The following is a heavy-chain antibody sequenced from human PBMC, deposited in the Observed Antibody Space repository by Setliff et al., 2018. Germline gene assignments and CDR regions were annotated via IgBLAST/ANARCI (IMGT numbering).Heavy chain of an antibody. CDR2: IYYSGNT. D-gene: IGHD6-19*01. CDR1: VYSISRDCH. Sequence: SETLSLTCAVSVYSISRDCHWGWIRQPPGKGLEWIGSIYYSGNTYYNACLKGRVTISGDTSKNQFSLKLTAVTAADTAIYYCARHRAVAGAYYFDFWGQGTLVTVSS. CDR3: ARHRAVAGAYYFDF. V-gene: IGHV4-38-2*01. J-gene: IGHJ4*02.